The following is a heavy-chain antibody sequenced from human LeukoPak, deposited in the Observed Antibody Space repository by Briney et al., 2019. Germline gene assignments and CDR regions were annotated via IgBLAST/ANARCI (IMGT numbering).Heavy chain of an antibody. CDR2: VGDNGGGT. CDR1: GFTSSNYA. J-gene: IGHJ3*02. V-gene: IGHV3-23*01. Sequence: GGSLRLSCAASGFTSSNYAMSWVRQAPGRGLEWVSSVGDNGGGTYYADSVKGRFTISRDNAKNSLYLQMNSLRAEDTAVYYCARDNALEGEPFDIWGQGTMVTVSS. CDR3: ARDNALEGEPFDI. D-gene: IGHD1-1*01.